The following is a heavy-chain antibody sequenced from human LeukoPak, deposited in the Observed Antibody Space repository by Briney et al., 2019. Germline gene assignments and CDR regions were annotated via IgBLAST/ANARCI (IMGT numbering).Heavy chain of an antibody. J-gene: IGHJ4*02. CDR3: ARRRDGPYYFDY. V-gene: IGHV4-59*08. CDR1: GGSISSYY. D-gene: IGHD5-24*01. CDR2: IYYSGST. Sequence: PSETLSLTCTVSGGSISSYYWSWIRQPPGQGLEWIGYIYYSGSTNYNPSLKSRVTISVDTSKNQFSLKLSSVTAADTAVYYCARRRDGPYYFDYWGQGTLVTVSS.